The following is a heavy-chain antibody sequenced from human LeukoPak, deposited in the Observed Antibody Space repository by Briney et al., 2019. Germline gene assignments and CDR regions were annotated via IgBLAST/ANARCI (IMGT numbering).Heavy chain of an antibody. CDR2: ISWDGGST. V-gene: IGHV3-43D*03. Sequence: GGSLRLSCAASGFTFDDYAMHWVRQAPGKGLEGVSLISWDGGSTYYADSVKGRCTISRDNSKNSLYLQMNSLRAEDTALYYCAKDRRGSYYYYYYMDVWGKGTTVTVSS. D-gene: IGHD1-26*01. CDR1: GFTFDDYA. J-gene: IGHJ6*03. CDR3: AKDRRGSYYYYYYMDV.